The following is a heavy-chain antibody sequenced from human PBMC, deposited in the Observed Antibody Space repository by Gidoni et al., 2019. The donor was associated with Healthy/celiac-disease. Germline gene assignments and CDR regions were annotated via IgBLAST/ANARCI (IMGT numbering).Heavy chain of an antibody. CDR1: GFTFSSYG. D-gene: IGHD3-22*01. Sequence: QVQLVGSGGGVVQPGRSLRLSCAASGFTFSSYGMHWVRQAPGKGLEWVAVIWYDGSNKYDADSVKGRFTISRDNSKNTLYLQMNSLRAEDTAVYYCARDNQYYYDSSGYLTFDAFDIWGQGTMVTVSS. J-gene: IGHJ3*02. CDR2: IWYDGSNK. CDR3: ARDNQYYYDSSGYLTFDAFDI. V-gene: IGHV3-33*01.